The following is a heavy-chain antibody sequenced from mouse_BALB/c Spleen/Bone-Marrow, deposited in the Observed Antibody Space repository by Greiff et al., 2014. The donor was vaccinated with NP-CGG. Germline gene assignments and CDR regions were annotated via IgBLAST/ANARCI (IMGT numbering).Heavy chain of an antibody. Sequence: VQLKESGPGLVKPSQSLSLTCTVSGFSITTDYFREWGRPLSGNKMEWMGNISYSDSTSYNPSHKSRISITRDTSKNQFFLQLNSVTTEDTATYYCARWGGYYAMDYWGQGTSVTVSS. J-gene: IGHJ4*01. D-gene: IGHD1-1*02. V-gene: IGHV3-2*02. CDR2: ISYSDST. CDR3: ARWGGYYAMDY. CDR1: GFSITTDYF.